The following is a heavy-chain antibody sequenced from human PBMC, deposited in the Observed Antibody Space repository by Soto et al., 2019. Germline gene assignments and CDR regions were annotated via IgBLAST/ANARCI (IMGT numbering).Heavy chain of an antibody. D-gene: IGHD4-17*01. CDR1: GGSFSGYY. CDR3: ARGRDGGAAN. Sequence: QVQLQQWGAGLLKPSETLSLTCAVYGGSFSGYYWSWIRQPPGKGLEWIGEINPSGSTNYTPSLKSRLTMSGDTPKTQFSLKLTSVTAADTAVYYCARGRDGGAANWGQGTLVTVSS. V-gene: IGHV4-34*01. J-gene: IGHJ4*02. CDR2: INPSGST.